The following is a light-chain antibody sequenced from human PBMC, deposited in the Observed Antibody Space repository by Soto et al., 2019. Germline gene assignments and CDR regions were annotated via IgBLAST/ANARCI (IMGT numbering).Light chain of an antibody. Sequence: EIVMTQSPGTLSVSPGERATLSCRASHSITNNLAWYQQKVGQAPRLLIYGASTRATGIPARFRGGGSGTEFTLTISSLQSEDFAVYYCQQYNHWPPKMAFGQGTKVDIK. V-gene: IGKV3-15*01. CDR2: GAS. CDR3: QQYNHWPPKMA. J-gene: IGKJ1*01. CDR1: HSITNN.